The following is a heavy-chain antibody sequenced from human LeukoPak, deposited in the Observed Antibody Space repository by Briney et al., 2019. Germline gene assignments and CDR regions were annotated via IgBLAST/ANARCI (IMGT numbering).Heavy chain of an antibody. V-gene: IGHV1-69*05. CDR2: IIPIFGTA. CDR1: GGTFSSYA. Sequence: GASVKVSCKASGGTFSSYAISWVRQAPGQGLEWMGGIIPIFGTANYAQKLQGRVTMTTDTSTSTAYMELRSLRSDDTAVYYCASFNGDAFDIWGQGTMVTVSS. J-gene: IGHJ3*02. CDR3: ASFNGDAFDI.